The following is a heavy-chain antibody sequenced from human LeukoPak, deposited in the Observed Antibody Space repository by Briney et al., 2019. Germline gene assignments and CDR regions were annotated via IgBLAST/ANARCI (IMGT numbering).Heavy chain of an antibody. Sequence: GGSLRLSCAASGFTFSSYGMHWVRQAPGKGLEWVAVISYDGSNKYYADSVKGRFTISRDNSKNTLYLQMNSLRAEDTAVYYCARDMGMKTTVTGGFDYWGQGTLVTVSS. CDR1: GFTFSSYG. CDR3: ARDMGMKTTVTGGFDY. CDR2: ISYDGSNK. V-gene: IGHV3-30*03. J-gene: IGHJ4*02. D-gene: IGHD4-17*01.